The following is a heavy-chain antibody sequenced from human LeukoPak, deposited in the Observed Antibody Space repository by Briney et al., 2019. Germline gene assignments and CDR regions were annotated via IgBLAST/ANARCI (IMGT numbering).Heavy chain of an antibody. CDR3: ASPPVSS. D-gene: IGHD1-14*01. CDR1: GFSFDDYA. CDR2: ISWNSGSI. Sequence: GGSLRLSCAASGFSFDDYAMHWVRQVPGKGLEWVAGISWNSGSIGYADSVKGRFTISRDNAKNSLYLQMNSLRAEDTALYYCASPPVSSWGQGTLVTVSS. V-gene: IGHV3-9*01. J-gene: IGHJ4*02.